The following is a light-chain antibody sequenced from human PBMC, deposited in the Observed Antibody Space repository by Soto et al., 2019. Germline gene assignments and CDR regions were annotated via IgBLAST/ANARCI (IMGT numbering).Light chain of an antibody. V-gene: IGKV1-27*01. CDR2: EAS. Sequence: DIQMTQSPSSLSASVGDRVTITCRASQGIRHYLAWYQQKPGKVPKLLIYEASNLQSGVPSRFRGGGSGTEFTLTISSLQPEDVATYYCQQLNSYPLFTFGPGTKVDIK. CDR1: QGIRHY. CDR3: QQLNSYPLFT. J-gene: IGKJ3*01.